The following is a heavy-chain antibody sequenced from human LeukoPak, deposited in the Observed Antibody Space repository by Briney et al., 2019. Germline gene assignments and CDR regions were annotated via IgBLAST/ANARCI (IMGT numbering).Heavy chain of an antibody. Sequence: TGGSLRLSCAASGFTFSTSWMHWVRQAPGKGLVWVSHINSDGSDTKYAGSMKGRFTISRDNAKNTLYLQMNSLRAEDTAVYYCVRGGPLGGNWGQGTLVTVSS. CDR1: GFTFSTSW. J-gene: IGHJ4*02. CDR2: INSDGSDT. V-gene: IGHV3-74*03. CDR3: VRGGPLGGN. D-gene: IGHD3-10*01.